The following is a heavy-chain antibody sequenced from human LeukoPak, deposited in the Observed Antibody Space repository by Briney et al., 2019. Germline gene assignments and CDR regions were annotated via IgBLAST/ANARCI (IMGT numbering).Heavy chain of an antibody. Sequence: PSETLSLTCAVYGGSFSGYYWSWIRQPPGKGLEWSGEINHSGSTNYNPSLKSRGTISVDTSKNQFSLKLSSVTAADTAVYYCARDPRRSMIVVVIRTNDAFDIWGQGTMVTVSS. CDR2: INHSGST. J-gene: IGHJ3*02. V-gene: IGHV4-34*01. CDR3: ARDPRRSMIVVVIRTNDAFDI. D-gene: IGHD3-22*01. CDR1: GGSFSGYY.